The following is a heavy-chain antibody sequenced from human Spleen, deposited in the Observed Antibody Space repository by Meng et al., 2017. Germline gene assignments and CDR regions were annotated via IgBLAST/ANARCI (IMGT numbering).Heavy chain of an antibody. Sequence: SLKISCAASGFTFSSYAMNWVRQAPGKGLEWVSGISWNSGSIGYADSVKGRFTISRDNAKNSLYLQMNSLRAEDTALYYCAKDYYDFWSGYYYGMDVWGQGTTVTVSS. D-gene: IGHD3-3*01. J-gene: IGHJ6*02. V-gene: IGHV3-9*01. CDR1: GFTFSSYA. CDR3: AKDYYDFWSGYYYGMDV. CDR2: ISWNSGSI.